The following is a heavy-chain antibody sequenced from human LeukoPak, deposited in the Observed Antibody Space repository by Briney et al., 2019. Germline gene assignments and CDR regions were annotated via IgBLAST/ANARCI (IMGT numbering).Heavy chain of an antibody. Sequence: GGSLRLSCAASGFTFSSYSMNWVRQAPGKGLEWVSSISSSSSYISYADPVKGRFTISRDNAKNSLYLQMNSLRAEDTAVYYCARVWSRNGGYGEDYWGQGTLVTVSS. CDR1: GFTFSSYS. J-gene: IGHJ4*02. CDR3: ARVWSRNGGYGEDY. CDR2: ISSSSSYI. D-gene: IGHD4-17*01. V-gene: IGHV3-21*01.